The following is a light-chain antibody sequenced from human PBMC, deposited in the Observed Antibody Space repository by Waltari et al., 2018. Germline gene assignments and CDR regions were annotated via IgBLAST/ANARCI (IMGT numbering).Light chain of an antibody. CDR3: QVWDSSSDPVR. J-gene: IGLJ2*01. Sequence: SYVLTQTPSVSVAPRKTARITCGGDNIGTKSVHWYQQKPGQAPVLVIYDDRDRASGMPERISGSNSGNTATLTISRVEAGDEADYYCQVWDSSSDPVRFGGGTKLTVL. CDR1: NIGTKS. V-gene: IGLV3-21*04. CDR2: DDR.